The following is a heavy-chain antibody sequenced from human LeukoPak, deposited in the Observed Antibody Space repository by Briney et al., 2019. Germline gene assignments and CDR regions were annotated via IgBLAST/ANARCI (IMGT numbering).Heavy chain of an antibody. CDR3: ARDMGYSYGSYYFDY. CDR2: INPNSGGT. V-gene: IGHV1-2*02. D-gene: IGHD5-18*01. CDR1: GYTFTGYY. Sequence: GASVKVSCKASGYTFTGYYMHWVRQAHGQGLEWMGWINPNSGGTNYAQKFQGRVTMTRDTSISTAYMELSRLRSDDTAVYYCARDMGYSYGSYYFDYWGQGTLVTVSS. J-gene: IGHJ4*02.